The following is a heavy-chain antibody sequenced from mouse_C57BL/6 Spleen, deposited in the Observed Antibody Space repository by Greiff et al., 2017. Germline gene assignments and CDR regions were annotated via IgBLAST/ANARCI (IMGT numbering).Heavy chain of an antibody. CDR2: ISGGGGNT. V-gene: IGHV5-9*01. CDR1: GFTFSSYT. J-gene: IGHJ4*01. CDR3: ARHKFPGYYGSPYAMDY. Sequence: DVHLVESGGGLVKPGGSLKLSCAASGFTFSSYTMSWVRQTPEKRLEWVATISGGGGNTYYPDSVKGRFTISRDNAKNTLYLQMSSLRSEDTALYYCARHKFPGYYGSPYAMDYWGQGTSVTVSS. D-gene: IGHD1-1*01.